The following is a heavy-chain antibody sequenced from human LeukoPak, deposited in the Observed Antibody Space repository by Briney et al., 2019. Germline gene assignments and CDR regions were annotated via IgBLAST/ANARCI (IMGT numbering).Heavy chain of an antibody. CDR3: ARAGVNIGGIIVNSLDS. V-gene: IGHV1-18*01. D-gene: IGHD3-16*02. CDR1: GYTFTNFG. J-gene: IGHJ4*02. CDR2: ISGHNGNT. Sequence: GASVKVSCKTSGYTFTNFGISWARQAPGQGPEWIGWISGHNGNTKYAKNLQDRVKMTIDTSTTTAYMELRSLTSDDTGVYYCARAGVNIGGIIVNSLDSWGQGTLVTVSS.